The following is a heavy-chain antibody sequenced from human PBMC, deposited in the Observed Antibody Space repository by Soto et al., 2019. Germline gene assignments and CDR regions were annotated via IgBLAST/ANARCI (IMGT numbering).Heavy chain of an antibody. J-gene: IGHJ6*02. Sequence: ASVKVSCKASGYYFTAYYINWVRQASGQGLEWMGWMNPINGATGSARRFQGRVSMTRNTATGTAYLELTSLRSDDSAVYYCGRGPSPRAPAGGTPYYYAMDVWGQGTTVTVSS. V-gene: IGHV1-8*02. CDR2: MNPINGAT. D-gene: IGHD6-13*01. CDR3: GRGPSPRAPAGGTPYYYAMDV. CDR1: GYYFTAYY.